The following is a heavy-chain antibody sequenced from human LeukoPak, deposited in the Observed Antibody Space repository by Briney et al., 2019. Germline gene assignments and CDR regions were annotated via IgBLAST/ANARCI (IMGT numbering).Heavy chain of an antibody. D-gene: IGHD3-16*01. Sequence: ASVKVSCKASGYIFTGYYMHWVRQAPGQGLEWMGWSNPNSGGTNYAQKFQGRVTMTRDPSISTAYMELSRLRSDDTAVYYCARSTGTTFGFSDYWGRGTLVTVSS. CDR1: GYIFTGYY. CDR3: ARSTGTTFGFSDY. V-gene: IGHV1-2*02. J-gene: IGHJ4*02. CDR2: SNPNSGGT.